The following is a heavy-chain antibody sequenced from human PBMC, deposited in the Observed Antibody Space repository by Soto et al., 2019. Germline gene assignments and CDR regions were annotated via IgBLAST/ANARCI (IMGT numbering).Heavy chain of an antibody. Sequence: GGSLRLSCAASGFTSSDYYMDWVRQAPGKGLEWVGRTRNRVNSYTTEYAASVKGRFTISRDDSQNSVYLQMNSLQTEDTAVYYCARARFGVPVKGLPHHSIDIWGQGTMVTVSS. CDR2: TRNRVNSYTT. CDR3: ARARFGVPVKGLPHHSIDI. D-gene: IGHD3-3*01. J-gene: IGHJ3*02. CDR1: GFTSSDYY. V-gene: IGHV3-72*01.